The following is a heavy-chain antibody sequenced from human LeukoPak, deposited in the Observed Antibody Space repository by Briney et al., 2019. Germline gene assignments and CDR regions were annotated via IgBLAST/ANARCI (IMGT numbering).Heavy chain of an antibody. D-gene: IGHD3-22*01. CDR1: GFTFSSYG. CDR3: AKDLHYYDSSGHPDY. J-gene: IGHJ4*02. V-gene: IGHV3-33*06. Sequence: PGGSLRLSCAASGFTFSSYGMYWVRQAPGKGLEWVAVIWYDGSDKYYADSVKGRFTISRDNSKNTMYLQMNSLRAEDTAVYYCAKDLHYYDSSGHPDYWGQGTLVTVSS. CDR2: IWYDGSDK.